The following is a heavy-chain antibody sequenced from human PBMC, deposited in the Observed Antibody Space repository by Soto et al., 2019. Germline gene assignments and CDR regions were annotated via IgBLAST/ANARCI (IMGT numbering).Heavy chain of an antibody. CDR2: LSYAGSDK. D-gene: IGHD3-22*01. CDR1: GFSFSNYG. CDR3: VKDFRAIGPHYFDF. V-gene: IGHV3-30*18. J-gene: IGHJ4*02. Sequence: QVQLVESGGGVVQPGGSLRLSCAASGFSFSNYGMHWVRQAPGKGLEWVAVLSYAGSDKYYADSVKGRFTISRDNSKNAMDLQMNSLRAEDTAMYYCVKDFRAIGPHYFDFWGQGTLVTVSS.